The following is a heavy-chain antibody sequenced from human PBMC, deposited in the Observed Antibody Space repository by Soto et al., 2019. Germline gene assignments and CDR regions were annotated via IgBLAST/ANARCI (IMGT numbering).Heavy chain of an antibody. D-gene: IGHD5-18*01. Sequence: SETLSLTCAVYGGSFSGYYWSWIRQPPGKGLEWIGEINHSGSTNYNPSLKSRVTISVDTSKNQFSLKLSSVTAADTAVYYCARPGYSYARDYWGQGTLVAVSS. CDR2: INHSGST. CDR3: ARPGYSYARDY. V-gene: IGHV4-34*01. J-gene: IGHJ4*02. CDR1: GGSFSGYY.